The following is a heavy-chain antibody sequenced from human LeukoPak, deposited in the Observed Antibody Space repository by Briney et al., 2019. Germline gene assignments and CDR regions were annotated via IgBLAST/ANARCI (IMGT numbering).Heavy chain of an antibody. J-gene: IGHJ4*02. D-gene: IGHD3-10*01. V-gene: IGHV3-7*01. CDR2: INQVGSEK. Sequence: GGSLRLSCAASGFTFNTYCMSWVRQAPGKGLEWVANINQVGSEKFYVDSVEGRFTISRDNAKNSLYLQMNSLRAEDTAVYYCARDPPDYYGSGSYLSDYWGQGTLVTVSS. CDR3: ARDPPDYYGSGSYLSDY. CDR1: GFTFNTYC.